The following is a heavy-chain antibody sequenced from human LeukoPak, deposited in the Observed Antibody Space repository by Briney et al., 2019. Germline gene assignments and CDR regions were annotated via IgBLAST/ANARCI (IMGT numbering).Heavy chain of an antibody. V-gene: IGHV4-31*11. D-gene: IGHD2-2*01. J-gene: IGHJ6*02. CDR2: IYNTGSA. Sequence: SETLSLTCAVSGGSISSGTHYWNWIRQHPGQGLDWIGHIYNTGSAYYNPSLMSRVSISIDTSENQFSLKLSSVTAADTAVYYCASTHCASPSCYSYYYSGLDVWGQGTTVVVSS. CDR1: GGSISSGTHY. CDR3: ASTHCASPSCYSYYYSGLDV.